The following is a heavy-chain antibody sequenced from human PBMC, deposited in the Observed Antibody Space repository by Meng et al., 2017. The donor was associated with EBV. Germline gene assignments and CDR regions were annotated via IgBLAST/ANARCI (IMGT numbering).Heavy chain of an antibody. CDR2: IIPIFGTA. J-gene: IGHJ4*02. D-gene: IGHD6-6*01. CDR3: ARDPSSSSPYFDY. Sequence: GRVGQLGAGLKTPGSSVKASGKASGGTFSSYAISWVRQAPGQGLEWMGGIIPIFGTANYAQKFQGRVTITADESTSTAYMELSSLRSEDTAVYYCARDPSSSSPYFDYWGQGTLVTVSS. V-gene: IGHV1-69*01. CDR1: GGTFSSYA.